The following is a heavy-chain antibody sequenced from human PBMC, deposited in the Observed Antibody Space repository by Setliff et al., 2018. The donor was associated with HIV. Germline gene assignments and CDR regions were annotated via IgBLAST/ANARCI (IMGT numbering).Heavy chain of an antibody. CDR1: GFSLGDFG. Sequence: PGGSLRLSCAVSGFSLGDFGISWVRQAPGKGLEWVAFVRYDGSNKYHADSVKGRFTISRDNSENTLYLQMNSLRAEDTAVYYCAKDLGSSWGHGTMVTVSS. CDR3: AKDLGSS. V-gene: IGHV3-30*02. CDR2: VRYDGSNK. D-gene: IGHD6-13*01. J-gene: IGHJ3*01.